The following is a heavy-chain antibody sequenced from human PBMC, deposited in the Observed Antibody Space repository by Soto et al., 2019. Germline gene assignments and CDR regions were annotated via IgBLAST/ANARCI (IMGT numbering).Heavy chain of an antibody. D-gene: IGHD3-22*01. Sequence: GGSLRLSCAAFGFTVSSNYMTWVRLAPGKGLEWVSLVYSGGATHYAASVKGRFTISRDNAKNSLYLQMNSLRAEDTAVYYCTAKSYTMNVDYWGQGVQVTVSS. V-gene: IGHV3-53*01. CDR3: TAKSYTMNVDY. CDR2: VYSGGAT. J-gene: IGHJ4*02. CDR1: GFTVSSNY.